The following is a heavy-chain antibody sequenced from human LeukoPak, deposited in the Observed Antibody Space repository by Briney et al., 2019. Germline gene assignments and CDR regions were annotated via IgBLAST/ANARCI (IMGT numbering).Heavy chain of an antibody. CDR2: IYYSGST. J-gene: IGHJ4*02. V-gene: IGHV4-59*01. CDR1: GGSISSYY. Sequence: SETLSLTCTVSGGSISSYYWSWIRQPPGKGLEWIGYIYYSGSTNYNPSLKSRVTISVDTSKNQFSLKLSSVTAADTAVYYYATTSLAYCSSTSCHSFDYWGQGTLVTVSS. CDR3: ATTSLAYCSSTSCHSFDY. D-gene: IGHD2-2*01.